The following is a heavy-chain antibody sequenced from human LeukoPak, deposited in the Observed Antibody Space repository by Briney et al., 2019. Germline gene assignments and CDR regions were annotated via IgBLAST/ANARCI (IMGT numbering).Heavy chain of an antibody. CDR1: GGSFSGYY. CDR2: INYSGST. J-gene: IGHJ5*02. D-gene: IGHD3-3*01. CDR3: ARGLGLYYDFWSGYYSKGRRTYNWFDP. Sequence: SETLSLTCAVSGGSFSGYYWSWVRQPPGKGLEWIGEINYSGSTNYNPSLKSRVTISVDTSKNQFSLKLSSVTAADTAVYYCARGLGLYYDFWSGYYSKGRRTYNWFDPWGQGTLVTVSS. V-gene: IGHV4-34*01.